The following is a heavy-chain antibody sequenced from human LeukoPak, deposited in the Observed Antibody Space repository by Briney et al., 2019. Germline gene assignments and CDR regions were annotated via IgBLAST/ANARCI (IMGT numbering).Heavy chain of an antibody. V-gene: IGHV3-49*03. Sequence: GGSLRLYCTASGFTFGDYAMSWFRQAPGKGREWGGFIRSKAYGGTTEYAASVKGRFTISRDDSKSIAYLQMNSLKTEDTAVYYCTRQVVPAAISYFQHWGQGTLVTVSS. CDR1: GFTFGDYA. D-gene: IGHD2-2*01. J-gene: IGHJ1*01. CDR2: IRSKAYGGTT. CDR3: TRQVVPAAISYFQH.